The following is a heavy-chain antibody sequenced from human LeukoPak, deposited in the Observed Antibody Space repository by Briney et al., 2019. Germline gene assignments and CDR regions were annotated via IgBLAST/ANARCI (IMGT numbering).Heavy chain of an antibody. CDR2: IYTSGST. V-gene: IGHV4-61*02. D-gene: IGHD6-13*01. J-gene: IGHJ6*03. CDR3: AREAVAAAGSVYYFYYYMDV. Sequence: SETLSLTCTVSGGSISSGSYYWSWIRQPAGKGLEWIGRIYTSGSTNYNPSLKSRVTISVDTSKNQFSLKLNSVTAADTAVYYCAREAVAAAGSVYYFYYYMDVWGKGTTVTISS. CDR1: GGSISSGSYY.